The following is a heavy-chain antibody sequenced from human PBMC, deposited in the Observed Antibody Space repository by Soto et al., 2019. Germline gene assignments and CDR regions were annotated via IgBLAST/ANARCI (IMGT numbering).Heavy chain of an antibody. Sequence: EMQLVESGGGLVQPGGSLRLSCAASGFTFSNYEFNWVRQAPGKGLEWVSYISSNGRTLYYADSLTGLFTISRDDASNSLSLQMHSLRADDTAVYYCAREGMGRRIIQPYYHDGTDVWGHGTTVIVSS. D-gene: IGHD3-10*01. CDR1: GFTFSNYE. CDR2: ISSNGRTL. CDR3: AREGMGRRIIQPYYHDGTDV. V-gene: IGHV3-48*03. J-gene: IGHJ6*02.